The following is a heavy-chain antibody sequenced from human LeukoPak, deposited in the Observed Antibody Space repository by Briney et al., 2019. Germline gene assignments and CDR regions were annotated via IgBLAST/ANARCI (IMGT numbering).Heavy chain of an antibody. Sequence: GGSLRLSCAASGFTFSSYAMSWVRQAPGKGLEWVSAISGSGGSTYYADSVKGRFTISRDNSKNTLYLQMNSLIAEDTAVYYCAKPSSSWYFFFLGGDYWGQGTLVTVSS. J-gene: IGHJ4*02. CDR1: GFTFSSYA. V-gene: IGHV3-23*01. D-gene: IGHD6-13*01. CDR2: ISGSGGST. CDR3: AKPSSSWYFFFLGGDY.